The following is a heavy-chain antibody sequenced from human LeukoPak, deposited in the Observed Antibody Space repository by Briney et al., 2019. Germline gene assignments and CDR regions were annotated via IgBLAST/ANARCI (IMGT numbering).Heavy chain of an antibody. CDR2: INHSGST. J-gene: IGHJ5*02. V-gene: IGHV4-34*01. D-gene: IGHD3-3*01. CDR1: GGSFSGYY. CDR3: ARGRITIFGVASRFDP. Sequence: SETLSLTCAVYGGSFSGYYWSWVRQPPGKGLEWIGEINHSGSTNYNPSLRSRGPISVDTSKNQFSLQLSSVTAADTAVYYCARGRITIFGVASRFDPWGQGTLVTVSS.